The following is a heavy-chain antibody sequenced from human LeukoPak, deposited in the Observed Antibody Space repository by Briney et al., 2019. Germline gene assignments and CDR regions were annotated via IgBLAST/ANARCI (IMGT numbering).Heavy chain of an antibody. D-gene: IGHD2-2*01. CDR2: IYTSGST. CDR1: GGSISSYY. CDR3: ARVGCSSTSCLAYNWFDP. V-gene: IGHV4-4*07. Sequence: SETLSLTCTVSGGSISSYYWSWIRQPAGKGLEWIGRIYTSGSTNYNPSLKSRVTMSVDTSKNQFSLKLSSVTAADTAVYYCARVGCSSTSCLAYNWFDPWGQGTLVTVSS. J-gene: IGHJ5*02.